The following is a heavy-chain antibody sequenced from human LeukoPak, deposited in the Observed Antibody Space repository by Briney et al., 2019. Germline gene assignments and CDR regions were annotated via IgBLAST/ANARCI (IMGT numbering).Heavy chain of an antibody. D-gene: IGHD3-10*01. CDR3: AGEDPEAGLFEY. CDR2: IRSKGYGGTT. CDR1: GFALGDYA. Sequence: PGGSLRLSCTVSGFALGDYAMNWFRQAPGKGLEWVGFIRSKGYGGTTEYAASVKGRFSISRDDSKSIAYLQMNSLKSEDTALYYCAGEDPEAGLFEYWGQGTLVTVSS. V-gene: IGHV3-49*03. J-gene: IGHJ4*02.